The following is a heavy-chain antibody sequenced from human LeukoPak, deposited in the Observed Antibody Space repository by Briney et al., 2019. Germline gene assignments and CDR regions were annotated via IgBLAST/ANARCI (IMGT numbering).Heavy chain of an antibody. D-gene: IGHD3-22*01. CDR3: AKGGRPKYYYDRSVLPPLDY. V-gene: IGHV3-23*01. Sequence: GGSLSLSCAASGFPFSSNAMNCVRQAPGRGLEWVSAISGSGGSTYYEDSVKGRCTISRDNSKNTLYVQMKSLRAEDTAVYYCAKGGRPKYYYDRSVLPPLDYWGQGTLVTVSS. CDR1: GFPFSSNA. CDR2: ISGSGGST. J-gene: IGHJ4*02.